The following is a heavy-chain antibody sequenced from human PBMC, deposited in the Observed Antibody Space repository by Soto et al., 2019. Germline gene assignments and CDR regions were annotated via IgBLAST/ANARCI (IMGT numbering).Heavy chain of an antibody. CDR3: VKDESINWYSGHFRH. CDR2: MNWNSGSI. V-gene: IGHV3-9*01. Sequence: EVQLVESGGGLVQPGRSLRLSCAASGFTCDDYAMHWVRQVPGKGLEWVSGMNWNSGSIGYGDSVKGRFAISRDNAKNSLHLQMNSLSAEDTAFYYCVKDESINWYSGHFRHWGQGTLVTVSS. D-gene: IGHD6-13*01. J-gene: IGHJ1*01. CDR1: GFTCDDYA.